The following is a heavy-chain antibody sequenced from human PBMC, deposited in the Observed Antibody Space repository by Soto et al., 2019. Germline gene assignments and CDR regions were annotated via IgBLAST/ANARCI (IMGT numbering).Heavy chain of an antibody. J-gene: IGHJ4*02. Sequence: LRLSCAASGLIFSDVWMTWVRQAPGKGLEWVGRIKTKPDDGTIDYAAPVRGRFTISRDDSKNTLYLQMTSLTPDDTGVYYCTTSNLGVDFWGPGTLVTVSS. CDR1: GLIFSDVW. V-gene: IGHV3-15*01. D-gene: IGHD1-1*01. CDR3: TTSNLGVDF. CDR2: IKTKPDDGTI.